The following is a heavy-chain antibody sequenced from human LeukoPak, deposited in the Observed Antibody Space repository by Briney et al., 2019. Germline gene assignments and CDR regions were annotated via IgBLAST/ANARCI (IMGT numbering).Heavy chain of an antibody. CDR2: ISGTGGST. J-gene: IGHJ6*02. V-gene: IGHV3-23*01. Sequence: GSLRLSCAASGFSFSSYAMSWVRQAPGKGPEWVSAISGTGGSTYYAGSVKGRFTISRDNSKNTLYLQMNSLRGEDTALYYCAKELYSSTFYGMDVWGQGTTVTVSS. CDR1: GFSFSSYA. CDR3: AKELYSSTFYGMDV. D-gene: IGHD2-2*01.